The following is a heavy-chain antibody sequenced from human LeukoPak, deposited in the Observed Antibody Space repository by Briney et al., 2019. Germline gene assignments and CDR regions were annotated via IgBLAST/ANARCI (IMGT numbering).Heavy chain of an antibody. J-gene: IGHJ4*02. CDR2: FDPEDGET. CDR1: GYTFNNYD. V-gene: IGHV1-24*01. Sequence: GASVKVSCKASGYTFNNYDINWVRQAPGQGLEWMGGFDPEDGETIYAQKFQGRVTMTEDTSTDTAYMELSSLRSEDTAVYYCATAAAIVGATTGFDYWGQGTLVTVSS. D-gene: IGHD1-26*01. CDR3: ATAAAIVGATTGFDY.